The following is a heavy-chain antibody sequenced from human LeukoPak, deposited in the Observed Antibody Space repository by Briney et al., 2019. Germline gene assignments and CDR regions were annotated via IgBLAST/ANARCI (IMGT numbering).Heavy chain of an antibody. J-gene: IGHJ3*02. CDR1: GFTFSSYG. V-gene: IGHV3-30*18. Sequence: GGSLRLSCAASGFTFSSYGMHWVRQAPGKGLEWVAVISYDGSNKYYADSVKGRFTISRDNSKNTLYLQMNSLRAEDTAVYYCAKVSRNGDYGLDAFDIWGQGTMVTVSS. CDR2: ISYDGSNK. D-gene: IGHD4-17*01. CDR3: AKVSRNGDYGLDAFDI.